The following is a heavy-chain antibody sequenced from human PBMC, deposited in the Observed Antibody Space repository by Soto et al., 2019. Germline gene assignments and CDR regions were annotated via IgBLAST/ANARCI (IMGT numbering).Heavy chain of an antibody. J-gene: IGHJ5*01. Sequence: QVQLLQSGAEVKKPGASVKVSCKASGYTFTHYGITWLRQDPGQGPEWMGWISAYNGNRDYAQNLQDRVTMTTDTSTSTAYMELRSLRSDDTAVYYCARPQNAILTDSYTNFFDSWGQGTLVTVSS. D-gene: IGHD3-9*01. CDR3: ARPQNAILTDSYTNFFDS. CDR1: GYTFTHYG. CDR2: ISAYNGNR. V-gene: IGHV1-18*01.